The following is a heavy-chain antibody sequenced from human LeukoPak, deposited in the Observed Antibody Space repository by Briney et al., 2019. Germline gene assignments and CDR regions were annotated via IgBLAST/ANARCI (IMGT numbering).Heavy chain of an antibody. Sequence: GGSLRLSCAAAGFTFSSYAISWVRQAPGKGLGWVSAISGSGGGTNYADSVKGRFTISRDNSKNTVYLQLNSLRAEDSAVYYCAEVRTGWYVIDYWGQGTLVTVSS. CDR2: ISGSGGGT. D-gene: IGHD6-19*01. V-gene: IGHV3-23*01. CDR3: AEVRTGWYVIDY. J-gene: IGHJ4*02. CDR1: GFTFSSYA.